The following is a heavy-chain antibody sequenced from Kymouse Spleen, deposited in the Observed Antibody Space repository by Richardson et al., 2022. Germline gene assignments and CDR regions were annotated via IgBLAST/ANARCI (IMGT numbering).Heavy chain of an antibody. D-gene: IGHD6-13*01. Sequence: EVQLVESGGGLVQPGGSLRLSCAASGFTFSSYSMNWVRQAPGKGLEWVSYISSSSSTIYYADSVKGRFTISRDNAKNSLYLQMNSLRDEDTAVYYCARDPRIAAAPYNWFDPWGQGTLVTVSS. J-gene: IGHJ5*02. CDR2: ISSSSSTI. CDR3: ARDPRIAAAPYNWFDP. V-gene: IGHV3-48*02. CDR1: GFTFSSYS.